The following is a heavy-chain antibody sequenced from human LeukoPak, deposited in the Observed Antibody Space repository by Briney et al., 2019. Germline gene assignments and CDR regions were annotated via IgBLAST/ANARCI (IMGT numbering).Heavy chain of an antibody. D-gene: IGHD2-2*01. CDR1: GYTFSNYG. CDR2: ISGYNGNT. V-gene: IGHV1-18*01. CDR3: AKEEDIVVVPAATLDY. Sequence: GASVKVSCKASGYTFSNYGITWVRQAPGQGLEWMGWISGYNGNTNFAQKLQGRVSMTTDTSTYTSDMELRSLRSDDTAVYYCAKEEDIVVVPAATLDYWGQGTLVTVSS. J-gene: IGHJ4*02.